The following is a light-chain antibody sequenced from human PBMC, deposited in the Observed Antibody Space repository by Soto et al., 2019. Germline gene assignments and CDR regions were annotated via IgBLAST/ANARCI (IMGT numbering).Light chain of an antibody. V-gene: IGKV1-39*01. Sequence: DIQMTQSPSSLSASVGDRVTITCRASQSISNYLSWYQQIPGKAPKLLIYAASTLRSGVSSRFSGSGSGTEFTLTISSLQPADFSTYYFQQSYSTPWTFGRGTKVEIK. CDR2: AAS. J-gene: IGKJ1*01. CDR1: QSISNY. CDR3: QQSYSTPWT.